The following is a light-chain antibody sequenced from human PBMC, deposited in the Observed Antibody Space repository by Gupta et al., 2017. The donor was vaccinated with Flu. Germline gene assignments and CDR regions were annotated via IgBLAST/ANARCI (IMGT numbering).Light chain of an antibody. J-gene: IGLJ1*01. CDR3: AARDDRLNTLV. V-gene: IGLV1-47*01. CDR1: SSSIYTIY. Sequence: SSSIYTIYVFWYQLFPGSPPKLLIQLDNQRSSGVSDRFSASNSGTSSSLAISVLRPEDEADYYCAARDDRLNTLVFGSGTKVTVL. CDR2: LDN.